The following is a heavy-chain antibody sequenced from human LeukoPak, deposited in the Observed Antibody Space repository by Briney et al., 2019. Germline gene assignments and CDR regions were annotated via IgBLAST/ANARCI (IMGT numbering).Heavy chain of an antibody. Sequence: PGGSLRLSCAASGFTFDDYGMSWVRQAPGKGLEWVSGINWNGGSTGYADSVKGRFTISRGNAKNSVYLQMNSLRDGDTGIYYCARIGYSSSCTDYWGQGTLVTVSS. CDR1: GFTFDDYG. V-gene: IGHV3-20*04. D-gene: IGHD2-2*01. CDR2: INWNGGST. J-gene: IGHJ4*02. CDR3: ARIGYSSSCTDY.